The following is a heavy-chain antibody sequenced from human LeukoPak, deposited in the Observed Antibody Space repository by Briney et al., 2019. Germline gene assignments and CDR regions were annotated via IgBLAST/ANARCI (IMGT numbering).Heavy chain of an antibody. CDR3: ARDYDFWSGSLEYNWFDP. Sequence: ASVKVSCKASGYTFTGYYMHWVRQAPGQGLEWMGWINPDSGGTNYAQKFQGRVTMTRDTSISTAYMELSRLRSDDTAVYYCARDYDFWSGSLEYNWFDPWGQGTLVTVSS. D-gene: IGHD3-3*01. CDR1: GYTFTGYY. J-gene: IGHJ5*02. CDR2: INPDSGGT. V-gene: IGHV1-2*02.